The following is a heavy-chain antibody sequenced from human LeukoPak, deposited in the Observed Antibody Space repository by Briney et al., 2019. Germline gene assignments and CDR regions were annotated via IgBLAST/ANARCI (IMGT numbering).Heavy chain of an antibody. CDR2: IIPKLDMP. CDR1: GDTFSSYA. Sequence: ASVKVSCKASGDTFSSYAISWVRQAPGQGLEWMGGIIPKLDMPNYAQKFQGRVTITADKSTSTAYMELSSLRSEDTAVFYCARLSTMGLDSWGQGTLVTVSS. D-gene: IGHD3-10*01. CDR3: ARLSTMGLDS. V-gene: IGHV1-69*10. J-gene: IGHJ5*01.